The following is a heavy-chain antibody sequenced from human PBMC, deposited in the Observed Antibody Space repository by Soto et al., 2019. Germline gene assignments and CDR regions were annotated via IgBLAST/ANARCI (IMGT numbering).Heavy chain of an antibody. CDR1: GYTFTSYD. V-gene: IGHV1-8*01. J-gene: IGHJ4*02. CDR2: MNPNSGNT. D-gene: IGHD2-15*01. CDR3: TRGGRDCSGASCYDY. Sequence: GASVKVSCKASGYTFTSYDINWVRQATGQGLEWMGWMNPNSGNTGYAQKFQGRVTMTRDTSISTAYMELSSLRSEDTAIYYCTRGGRDCSGASCYDYWSQGTLVTVSS.